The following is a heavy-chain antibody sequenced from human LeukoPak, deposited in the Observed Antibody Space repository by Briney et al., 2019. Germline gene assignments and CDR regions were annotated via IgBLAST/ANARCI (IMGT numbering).Heavy chain of an antibody. CDR3: ARGIAAAGEIDY. Sequence: ASVKVSCKASGYTLTELSMHWVRQAPGQGLEWMGWISAYNGNTNYAQKLQGRVTMTTDTSTSTAYMELRSLRSDDTAVYYCARGIAAAGEIDYWGQGTLVTVSS. V-gene: IGHV1-18*01. CDR2: ISAYNGNT. CDR1: GYTLTELS. J-gene: IGHJ4*02. D-gene: IGHD6-13*01.